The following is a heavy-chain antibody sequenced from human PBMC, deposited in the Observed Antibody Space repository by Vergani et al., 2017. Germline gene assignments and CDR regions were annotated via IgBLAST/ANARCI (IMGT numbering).Heavy chain of an antibody. D-gene: IGHD1-14*01. V-gene: IGHV4-38-2*02. J-gene: IGHJ3*01. CDR1: GYSISSGYF. CDR2: IDHTGRT. CDR3: ASDGMSPAEIDPKNAFHV. Sequence: QVQLQESGPRLVKPSETLSLICSVSGYSISSGYFWGWIRQSPGKGLEWLGTIDHTGRTHLSPSLKSRLTISVDTTKNQFSLRLTSATAADTAVYFFASDGMSPAEIDPKNAFHVWGQGTRVSV.